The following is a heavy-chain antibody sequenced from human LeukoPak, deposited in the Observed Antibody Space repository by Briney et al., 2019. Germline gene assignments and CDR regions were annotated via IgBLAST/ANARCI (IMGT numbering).Heavy chain of an antibody. V-gene: IGHV4-34*01. Sequence: SETLSLTCAVYGGSFSTYYWSWIRQPPGKGLEWIGEINHSGSTTYNPSLESRVTISIDTSKNQFSLKLSSVTAADTAVYYCAGYYYGTENYHNLPNFDYWGQGTLVTVSS. D-gene: IGHD3-10*01. CDR2: INHSGST. J-gene: IGHJ4*02. CDR3: AGYYYGTENYHNLPNFDY. CDR1: GGSFSTYY.